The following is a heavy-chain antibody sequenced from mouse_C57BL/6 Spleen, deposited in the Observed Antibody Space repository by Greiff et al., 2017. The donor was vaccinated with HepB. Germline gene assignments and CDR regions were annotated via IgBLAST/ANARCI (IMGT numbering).Heavy chain of an antibody. CDR3: ARPNYYGSSYHYAMDY. CDR2: ISGGGGNT. CDR1: GFTFSSYT. Sequence: DVHLVESGGGLVKPGGSLKLSCAASGFTFSSYTMSWVRQTPEKRLEWVATISGGGGNTYYPDSVKGRFTISRDNAKNTLYLQMSSLRSEDTALYYCARPNYYGSSYHYAMDYWGQGTSVTVSS. J-gene: IGHJ4*01. V-gene: IGHV5-9*01. D-gene: IGHD1-1*01.